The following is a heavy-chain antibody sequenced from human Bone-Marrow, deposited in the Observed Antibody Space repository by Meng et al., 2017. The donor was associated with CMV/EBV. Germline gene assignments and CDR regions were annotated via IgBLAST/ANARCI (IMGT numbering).Heavy chain of an antibody. CDR2: LSFSGST. Sequence: SETLSLTCTVSGGSINIGGYYWGWIRQPPGKGLEWLGGLSFSGSTYYSPSLKSRITVSRDTSKNQFSLRLTSVTAADTGFYYCARTFYDSLTGYSPLGQGTLVTVSS. D-gene: IGHD3-9*01. V-gene: IGHV4-39*07. CDR1: GGSINIGGYY. CDR3: ARTFYDSLTGYSP. J-gene: IGHJ5*02.